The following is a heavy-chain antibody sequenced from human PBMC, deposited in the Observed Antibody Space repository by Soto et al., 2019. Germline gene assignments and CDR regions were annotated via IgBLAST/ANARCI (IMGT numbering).Heavy chain of an antibody. Sequence: EVQLVESGGGLVQPGGSLRLSCAASGFTFSSYSMNWVRQAPGKGLEWVSYISSSSSTIYYADSVKGRFTISRDNAKNSLYLQMNSLRAEDTAVYYGARDGGYSYGPFAYWGQGTLVTVSS. V-gene: IGHV3-48*01. J-gene: IGHJ4*02. CDR1: GFTFSSYS. D-gene: IGHD5-18*01. CDR2: ISSSSSTI. CDR3: ARDGGYSYGPFAY.